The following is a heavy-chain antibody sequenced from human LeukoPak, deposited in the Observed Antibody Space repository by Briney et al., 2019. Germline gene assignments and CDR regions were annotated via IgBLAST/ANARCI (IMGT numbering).Heavy chain of an antibody. Sequence: SETLSLTCTVSGGSISSDSYYWSWIRQPAGKGLEWIGRIYTSGSTNYNPSLKSRVTISVDTSKNQFSLKLSSVTAADTAVYYCAGGLAVAADAFDIWGQGTMVTVSS. CDR2: IYTSGST. D-gene: IGHD6-19*01. V-gene: IGHV4-61*02. CDR3: AGGLAVAADAFDI. CDR1: GGSISSDSYY. J-gene: IGHJ3*02.